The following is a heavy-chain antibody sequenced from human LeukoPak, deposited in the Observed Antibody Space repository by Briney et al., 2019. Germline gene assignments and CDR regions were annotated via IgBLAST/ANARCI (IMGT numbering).Heavy chain of an antibody. CDR3: ARSPMVRGIIAPFDD. Sequence: GGSLRLSCAASGFTFSSYEMNWVRQAPGKGLEWVSYISSSGSTIYYADSVKGRFTISRDNAKNSLYLQMNSLRAEDTAVYYCARSPMVRGIIAPFDDWGQGTLVTVSS. J-gene: IGHJ4*02. D-gene: IGHD3-10*01. V-gene: IGHV3-48*03. CDR2: ISSSGSTI. CDR1: GFTFSSYE.